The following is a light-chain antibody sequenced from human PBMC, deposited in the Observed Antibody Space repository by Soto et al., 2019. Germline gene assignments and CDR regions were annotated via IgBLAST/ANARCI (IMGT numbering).Light chain of an antibody. CDR1: QSVSSNY. CDR2: GVS. Sequence: EVVLTQSPGTLSLSPGERATLSCRASQSVSSNYLAWYQQKPGQAPRLLIYGVSTRATGIPDRFSGSGSGTDFSLTISRLEPEEFALYYCQQYFTSPLTFGGGTKVEIK. V-gene: IGKV3-20*01. CDR3: QQYFTSPLT. J-gene: IGKJ4*01.